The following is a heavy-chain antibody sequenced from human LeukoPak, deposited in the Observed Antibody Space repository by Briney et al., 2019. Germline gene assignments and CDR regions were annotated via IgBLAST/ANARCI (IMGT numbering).Heavy chain of an antibody. Sequence: RAGGSLRLSCAASGFTFSSYSMNWVRQAPGKGLEWVSSISSSSSYIYYADSVKGRFTISRDNAKNSLYLQMNSLRAEDTAVYYCARDLNYGDALDYWGQGTLVTVSS. J-gene: IGHJ4*02. D-gene: IGHD4-17*01. V-gene: IGHV3-21*01. CDR1: GFTFSSYS. CDR2: ISSSSSYI. CDR3: ARDLNYGDALDY.